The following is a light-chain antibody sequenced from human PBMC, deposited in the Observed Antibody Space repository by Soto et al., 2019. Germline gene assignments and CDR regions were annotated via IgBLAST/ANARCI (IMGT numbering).Light chain of an antibody. Sequence: QSALTQPASVSGSPGQSITISCTGTSSDVGGYNYVSWYQQHPGKAPKLMIYDVSNRPSGVSNRFSSSKSGNTASLTISGHQAEDEADYYCNSYTSSSAQVLGGGTKVTVL. J-gene: IGLJ2*01. CDR2: DVS. V-gene: IGLV2-14*03. CDR1: SSDVGGYNY. CDR3: NSYTSSSAQV.